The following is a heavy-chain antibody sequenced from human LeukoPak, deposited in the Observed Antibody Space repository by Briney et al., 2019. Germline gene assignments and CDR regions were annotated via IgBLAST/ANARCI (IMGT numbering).Heavy chain of an antibody. Sequence: PSETLSLTCVVYGGSFSAYYWSWIRQPPGKGLEWIGEINHSRSTYYNPSLKSRVTISLDTSKNQFSLKLSSVTAADTAVYYCARADYHNRCFDYWGQGTLVTVSS. D-gene: IGHD4-11*01. CDR2: INHSRST. CDR3: ARADYHNRCFDY. V-gene: IGHV4-34*01. CDR1: GGSFSAYY. J-gene: IGHJ4*02.